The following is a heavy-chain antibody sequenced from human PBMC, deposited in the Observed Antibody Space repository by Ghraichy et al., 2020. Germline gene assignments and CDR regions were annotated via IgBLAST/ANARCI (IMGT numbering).Heavy chain of an antibody. D-gene: IGHD3-22*01. V-gene: IGHV3-23*01. CDR2: IGSSGDFT. J-gene: IGHJ4*02. Sequence: GGSLRLSCAASGFTFSSYAMSWVRQPPGKGLEWVSSIGSSGDFTYYADSVKGRFTISRDNSKNTLSLQMNSLRAEDTAIYHCAKRGHYYHESSGYYTFYFDHWDQGALVTVSS. CDR1: GFTFSSYA. CDR3: AKRGHYYHESSGYYTFYFDH.